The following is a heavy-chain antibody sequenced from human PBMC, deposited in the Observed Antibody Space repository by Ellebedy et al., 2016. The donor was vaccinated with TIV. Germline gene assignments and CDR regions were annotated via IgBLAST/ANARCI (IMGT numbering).Heavy chain of an antibody. Sequence: GESLKISCAASGFSFSSYGMHWVRQAPGKGLAWVAVIWSDGSNKYSADSVKGRFTISRDNSKNKVYLQMNRLRAEDTAVYYCAGGLGLLYGGSPLDYWGQGTLVTVSS. CDR1: GFSFSSYG. D-gene: IGHD3-3*01. V-gene: IGHV3-33*01. CDR3: AGGLGLLYGGSPLDY. J-gene: IGHJ4*02. CDR2: IWSDGSNK.